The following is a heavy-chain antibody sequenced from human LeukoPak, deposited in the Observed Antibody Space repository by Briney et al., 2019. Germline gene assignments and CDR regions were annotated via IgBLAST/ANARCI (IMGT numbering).Heavy chain of an antibody. CDR2: INPNSGNK. D-gene: IGHD2-8*01. Sequence: ASVTVSFKASGYTFSNFDIRWVRQAPGQGLEWMGWINPNSGNKGYAGKFQGRIAMTRDTSINIAYMELSSLTSEDTAVYYCARNGGLADWWGQGTLVTVSS. CDR3: ARNGGLADW. V-gene: IGHV1-8*01. CDR1: GYTFSNFD. J-gene: IGHJ4*02.